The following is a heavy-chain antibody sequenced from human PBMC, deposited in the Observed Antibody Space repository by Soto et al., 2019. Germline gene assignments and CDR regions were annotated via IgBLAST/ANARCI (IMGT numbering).Heavy chain of an antibody. CDR2: INAGNGNT. Sequence: ASVKVSCKASGYTFTSYAMHWVRQAPGQRLEWMGWINAGNGNTKYSQKFQGRVTITRDTSASTAYMELSSLRSEDTAVYYCARDSSSGWKYLWRAFDIWGQGTMVT. V-gene: IGHV1-3*01. D-gene: IGHD3-3*01. CDR3: ARDSSSGWKYLWRAFDI. J-gene: IGHJ3*02. CDR1: GYTFTSYA.